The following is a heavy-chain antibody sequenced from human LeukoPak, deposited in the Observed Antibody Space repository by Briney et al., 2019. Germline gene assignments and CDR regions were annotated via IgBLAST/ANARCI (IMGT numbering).Heavy chain of an antibody. CDR1: GFTFSSYE. J-gene: IGHJ4*02. CDR2: ISSSGSII. Sequence: GGSLTLSCAASGFTFSSYEMNWVRQAPGKGLEWVSYISSSGSIIYYADSVKGRFTISRDNAKNSLYLQMNSLRAEDTAVYYCARDTTLVGPDHYWGQGTLVTVSS. V-gene: IGHV3-48*03. CDR3: ARDTTLVGPDHY. D-gene: IGHD2/OR15-2a*01.